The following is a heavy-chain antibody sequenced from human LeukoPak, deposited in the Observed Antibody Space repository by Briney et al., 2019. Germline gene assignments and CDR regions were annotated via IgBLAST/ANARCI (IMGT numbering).Heavy chain of an antibody. Sequence: GGSLRLPCAASGFTFSSYAMHWVRQAPGKGLEWVAVISYDGSNKYYADSVKGRFTISRDNSKNTLYLQMNSLRAEDTAVYYCARDRGGTTSPYFDYWGQGTLVTVSS. V-gene: IGHV3-30-3*01. D-gene: IGHD1-7*01. CDR1: GFTFSSYA. J-gene: IGHJ4*02. CDR2: ISYDGSNK. CDR3: ARDRGGTTSPYFDY.